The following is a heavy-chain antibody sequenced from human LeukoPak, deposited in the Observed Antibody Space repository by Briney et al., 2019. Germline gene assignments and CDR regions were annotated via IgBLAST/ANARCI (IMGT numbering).Heavy chain of an antibody. J-gene: IGHJ4*02. D-gene: IGHD5-12*01. V-gene: IGHV4-59*08. CDR1: GGSISSDY. Sequence: PSETLSLTCTVSGGSISSDYWSWIRQPPGKGLEWIGYIYHNGRTSYNPSLESRVTISLDTSKNQFSLNLRSVTAADTAVYYRARHGYSGYDHLTWGQGTLVTVSS. CDR3: ARHGYSGYDHLT. CDR2: IYHNGRT.